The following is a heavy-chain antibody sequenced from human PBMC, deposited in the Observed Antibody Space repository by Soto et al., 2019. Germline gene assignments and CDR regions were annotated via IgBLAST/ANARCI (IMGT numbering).Heavy chain of an antibody. CDR1: GFIFSSYA. D-gene: IGHD6-19*01. CDR2: ISGSGTTT. V-gene: IGHV3-23*01. CDR3: AKTHSGWYTPLDS. J-gene: IGHJ4*02. Sequence: GGSLRLSCAASGFIFSSYALSWVRQAPGKGLEWVSAISGSGTTTYYADSVKGRFTFSRDNSKNMLYLQMNSLRAEDTAVYYCAKTHSGWYTPLDSWGQGTLVTVSS.